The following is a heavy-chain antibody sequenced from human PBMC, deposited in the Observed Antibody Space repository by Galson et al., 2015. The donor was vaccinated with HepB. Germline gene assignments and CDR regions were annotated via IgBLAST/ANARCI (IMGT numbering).Heavy chain of an antibody. CDR3: ARGAGYCSSTSCYTYDFWSGYYPLGYYFDY. J-gene: IGHJ4*02. CDR1: GGSFSGYY. Sequence: ETLSLTCAVYGGSFSGYYWSWIRQPPGKGLEWIGEINHSGSTNYNPSLKSRVTISVDTSKNQFSLKLSSVTAADTAVYYCARGAGYCSSTSCYTYDFWSGYYPLGYYFDYWGQGTLVTVSS. V-gene: IGHV4-34*01. CDR2: INHSGST. D-gene: IGHD2-2*02.